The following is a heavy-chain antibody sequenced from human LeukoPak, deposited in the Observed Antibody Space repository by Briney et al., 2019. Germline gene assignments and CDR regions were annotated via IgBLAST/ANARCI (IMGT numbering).Heavy chain of an antibody. Sequence: GGSLRLSCAASGFTFGDFWMSWVRQAPGKGLEWVANIDHVAETWSYVTSVRGRFTISRDNAKNTLFLQMSSLRVEDTAIYYWGGKFVGDQKSSFDHGGRGTWVPVSS. CDR2: IDHVAETW. D-gene: IGHD3-16*01. J-gene: IGHJ4*02. CDR3: GGKFVGDQKSSFDH. CDR1: GFTFGDFW. V-gene: IGHV3-7*03.